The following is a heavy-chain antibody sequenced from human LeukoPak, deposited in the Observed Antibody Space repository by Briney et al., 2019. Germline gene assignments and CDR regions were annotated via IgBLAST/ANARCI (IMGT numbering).Heavy chain of an antibody. J-gene: IGHJ4*02. D-gene: IGHD6-6*01. CDR1: GYTFTSYG. CDR2: ISAYNGNT. CDR3: ARGSSSYRIPSDY. Sequence: ASVKVSCKASGYTFTSYGISWVRQAPGQGLEWMGWISAYNGNTNYAQKFQGRVTMTRDTSTSTVYMELSSLRSEDTAVYYCARGSSSYRIPSDYWGQGTLVTVSS. V-gene: IGHV1-18*01.